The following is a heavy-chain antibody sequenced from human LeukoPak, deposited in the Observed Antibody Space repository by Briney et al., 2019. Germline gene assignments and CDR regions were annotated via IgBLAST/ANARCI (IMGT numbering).Heavy chain of an antibody. J-gene: IGHJ6*03. CDR2: TYHSGST. CDR3: ARQYDFWSGYYRDYYYMDV. Sequence: SETLSLTCAVSGYSLSSGYYWGWIRQPPGKGLEWIGSTYHSGSTYYTPPLKSRVTISVDTSKTQFSLKLSSVTAADTAVYYCARQYDFWSGYYRDYYYMDVWGKGTTVTVSS. CDR1: GYSLSSGYY. D-gene: IGHD3-3*01. V-gene: IGHV4-38-2*01.